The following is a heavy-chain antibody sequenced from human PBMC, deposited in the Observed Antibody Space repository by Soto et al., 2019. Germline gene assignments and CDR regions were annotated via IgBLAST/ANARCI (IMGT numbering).Heavy chain of an antibody. V-gene: IGHV4-31*03. CDR3: ARGSSWYSPAI. J-gene: IGHJ3*02. CDR1: GGSISSGGYY. Sequence: QVQLQESGPGLVKPSQTLSLTCTVSGGSISSGGYYWSWIRQHPGKGLEWIGYIYYSGSTYYNPSLKSXXTXSXXTSKNQCSLKLSSVTAADTAVYYCARGSSWYSPAIWGQGTMVTVSS. CDR2: IYYSGST. D-gene: IGHD6-13*01.